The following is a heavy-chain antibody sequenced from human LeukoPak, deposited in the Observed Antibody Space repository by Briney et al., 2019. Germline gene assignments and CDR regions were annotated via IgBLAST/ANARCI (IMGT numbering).Heavy chain of an antibody. CDR2: IYYSGST. CDR3: ARVSGGVRYYYYYMDV. Sequence: ASETLSLTCTVSGGSISSSSYYWGWIRQPPGKGLEWIGSIYYSGSTYYNPSLKSRVTISVDTSKNQFSLKLSSVTAADTAVYYCARVSGGVRYYYYYMDVRGKGTTVTVSS. D-gene: IGHD2-8*01. J-gene: IGHJ6*03. V-gene: IGHV4-39*07. CDR1: GGSISSSSYY.